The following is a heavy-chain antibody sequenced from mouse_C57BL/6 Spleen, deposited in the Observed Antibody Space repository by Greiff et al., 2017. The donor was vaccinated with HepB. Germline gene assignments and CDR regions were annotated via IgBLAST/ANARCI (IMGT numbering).Heavy chain of an antibody. CDR1: GYTFTSYW. D-gene: IGHD1-1*01. CDR3: ARRVTTVEGYFDV. CDR2: INPSSGYT. J-gene: IGHJ1*03. Sequence: QVQLKESGAELAKPGASVKLSCKASGYTFTSYWMHWVKQRPGQGLEWIGYINPSSGYTKYNQKFKDKATLTADKSSSTAYMQLSSLTYEDSAVYYCARRVTTVEGYFDVWGTRTTVTVSS. V-gene: IGHV1-7*01.